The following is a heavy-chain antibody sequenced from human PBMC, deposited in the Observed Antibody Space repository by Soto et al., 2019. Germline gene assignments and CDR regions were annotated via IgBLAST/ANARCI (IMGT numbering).Heavy chain of an antibody. Sequence: ASVKVSFKASGYTFTVYYMHWVRQAPGQGLERMGWINPKSGGTMYPQKFQGRVTMTWDTSISTAYMALTRLRSDDTAVYYCARDLAKGGGSAGFDYWGQGTLVTVSS. D-gene: IGHD1-26*01. CDR1: GYTFTVYY. V-gene: IGHV1-2*02. CDR3: ARDLAKGGGSAGFDY. J-gene: IGHJ4*02. CDR2: INPKSGGT.